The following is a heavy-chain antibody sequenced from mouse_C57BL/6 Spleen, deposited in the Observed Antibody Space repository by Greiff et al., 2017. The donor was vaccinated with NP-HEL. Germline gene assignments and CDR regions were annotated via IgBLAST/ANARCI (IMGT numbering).Heavy chain of an antibody. CDR3: AREKNFYFDY. CDR1: GLSITTGNYR. J-gene: IGHJ2*01. Sequence: EVKLQESGPGLVKPSQTVFLTCTVTGLSITTGNYRWSWIRQFPGNKLEWIGYIYYSGTITYNPSLTSRTTITRDTPKNQFFLEMNSLTAEDTATYYCAREKNFYFDYWGQGTTLTVSS. CDR2: IYYSGTI. V-gene: IGHV3-5*01.